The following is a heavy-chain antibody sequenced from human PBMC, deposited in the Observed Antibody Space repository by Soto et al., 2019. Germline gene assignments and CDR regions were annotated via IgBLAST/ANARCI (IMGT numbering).Heavy chain of an antibody. CDR2: IYPGDSDT. CDR3: ATSIFYYGMDV. CDR1: GYTFTNYW. Sequence: GESLKISCKGSGYTFTNYWIGWVRQMPGKGLEWMVIIYPGDSDTKYNPSFQGQVTISADKSITTTYLQWSSLKASDTAIYYCATSIFYYGMDVWGQGTTVTVS. J-gene: IGHJ6*02. V-gene: IGHV5-51*01.